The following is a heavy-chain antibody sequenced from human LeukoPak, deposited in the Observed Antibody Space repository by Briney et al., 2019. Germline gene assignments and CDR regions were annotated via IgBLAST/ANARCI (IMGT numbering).Heavy chain of an antibody. Sequence: ASVKVSCKASGYTFTGYYMHWVRQAPGQGLEWMGWIDPNSGGTNYAQKFQGRVTMTRDTSISTAYMELSRLRSDDTAVYYCASHRLTNIAVAGLMDVWGKGTTVTVSS. D-gene: IGHD6-19*01. CDR2: IDPNSGGT. V-gene: IGHV1-2*02. CDR1: GYTFTGYY. CDR3: ASHRLTNIAVAGLMDV. J-gene: IGHJ6*04.